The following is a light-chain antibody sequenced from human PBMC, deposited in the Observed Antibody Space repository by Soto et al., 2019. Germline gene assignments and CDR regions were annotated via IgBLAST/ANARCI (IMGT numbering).Light chain of an antibody. CDR3: SSYAGGTTFYG. J-gene: IGLJ1*01. CDR1: SSDIGKYNR. V-gene: IGLV2-23*02. Sequence: QSALTQPASVSGSPQQSITISCTGTSSDIGKYNRVSWYQHHPGKAPILMISDVTQWPSGASNRFSGSKSGNTASLTIFGLQPADEADYYCSSYAGGTTFYGFGTVTKLTVL. CDR2: DVT.